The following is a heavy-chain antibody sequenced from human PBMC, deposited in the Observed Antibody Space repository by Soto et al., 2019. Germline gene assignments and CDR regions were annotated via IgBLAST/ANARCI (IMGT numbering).Heavy chain of an antibody. J-gene: IGHJ4*02. CDR1: GFTFSSYA. CDR3: VKNYGDYVGY. CDR2: ISSNGGST. D-gene: IGHD4-17*01. V-gene: IGHV3-64D*06. Sequence: GGALRLSCSASGFTFSSYAMHWGRQAPGKGLEYVSAISSNGGSTYYADSVKGRFTISRDNSKNTLYLQMSSLRAEDTAVYCCVKNYGDYVGYWGQGTLVTVSS.